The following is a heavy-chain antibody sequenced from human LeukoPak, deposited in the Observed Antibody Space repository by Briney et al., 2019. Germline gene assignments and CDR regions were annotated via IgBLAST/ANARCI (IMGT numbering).Heavy chain of an antibody. CDR3: ARGRGYCSSTSCDKYNWFDP. V-gene: IGHV1-8*01. D-gene: IGHD2-2*02. J-gene: IGHJ5*02. CDR1: GYTFTSYD. Sequence: GASVTVSCKASGYTFTSYDINWVRQATGQGLEWMGWMNPNSGNTGYAQKFQGRVTMTRNTSISTAYMELSSLRSEDTAVYYCARGRGYCSSTSCDKYNWFDPWGQGTLVTVSS. CDR2: MNPNSGNT.